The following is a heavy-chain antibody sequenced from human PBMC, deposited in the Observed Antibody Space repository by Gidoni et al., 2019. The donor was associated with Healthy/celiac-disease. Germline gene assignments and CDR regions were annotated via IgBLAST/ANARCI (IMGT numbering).Heavy chain of an antibody. CDR2: ISGSGGST. CDR3: AKGGLPVYYYYYMDV. J-gene: IGHJ6*03. Sequence: EVQLVESGGGLVQPGGSLRLSCAASGFPFSSHAMSWVRQAPGKGLEWVSAISGSGGSTYYADSVKGRFTISRDNSKNTLYLQMNSLRAEDTAVYYCAKGGLPVYYYYYMDVWGKGTTVTVSS. D-gene: IGHD5-12*01. CDR1: GFPFSSHA. V-gene: IGHV3-23*04.